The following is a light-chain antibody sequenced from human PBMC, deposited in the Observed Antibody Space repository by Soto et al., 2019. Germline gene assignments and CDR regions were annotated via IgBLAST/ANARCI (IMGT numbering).Light chain of an antibody. CDR3: QSYDSSLSAVV. Sequence: QPVLTQPPSVSGAPGQRVTISCTGSSSNIGAGYDVHWYQQLPGTAPKLLIYGNSNRPSGVPDRFSGSKSGTSASLAITGLQAEDEADYYCQSYDSSLSAVVFGGGTKLTVI. CDR1: SSNIGAGYD. V-gene: IGLV1-40*01. CDR2: GNS. J-gene: IGLJ2*01.